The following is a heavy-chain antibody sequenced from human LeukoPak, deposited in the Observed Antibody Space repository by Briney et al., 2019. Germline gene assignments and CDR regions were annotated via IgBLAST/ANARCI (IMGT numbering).Heavy chain of an antibody. V-gene: IGHV4-39*01. D-gene: IGHD5-18*01. J-gene: IGHJ4*02. CDR2: IYYSGST. CDR1: GGSISSSSYY. Sequence: PSETLSLTCTVSGGSISSSSYYWGWIRQPPGKGLEWIGSIYYSGSTYYNPSLKSRVTISVDTSKNQFSLKLSSVTAADTAVYYCARRVGYGVRPPFDYWGQGTLVTVSS. CDR3: ARRVGYGVRPPFDY.